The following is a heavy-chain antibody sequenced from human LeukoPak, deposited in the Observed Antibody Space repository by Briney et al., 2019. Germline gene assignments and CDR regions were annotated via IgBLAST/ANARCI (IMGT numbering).Heavy chain of an antibody. CDR3: ARHGPYYYDSSGSV. CDR2: IYYSGST. CDR1: GGSISSYY. J-gene: IGHJ4*02. D-gene: IGHD3-22*01. Sequence: SETLSLTCTVSGGSISSYYWSWIRQPTGKGLEWIGYIYYSGSTNYNPSLKSRVTTSVDTSKSQFSLKLSSVTAADTAVYYCARHGPYYYDSSGSVWGQGTLVTVSS. V-gene: IGHV4-59*08.